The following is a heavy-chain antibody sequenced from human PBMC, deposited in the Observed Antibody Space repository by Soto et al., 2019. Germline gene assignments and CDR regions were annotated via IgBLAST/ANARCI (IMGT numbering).Heavy chain of an antibody. CDR1: GFTFSSYG. J-gene: IGHJ4*02. CDR3: ARDSDSSSNPTPPDDY. CDR2: IWYDGSNK. Sequence: QVQLVESGGGVVQPGRSLRLSCAASGFTFSSYGMHWVRQAPGKGLEWVAVIWYDGSNKYYADSVKGRFTISRDNSKNTLYLQMNSLRAEDTAVYYCARDSDSSSNPTPPDDYWGQGTLVTVSS. V-gene: IGHV3-33*01. D-gene: IGHD6-13*01.